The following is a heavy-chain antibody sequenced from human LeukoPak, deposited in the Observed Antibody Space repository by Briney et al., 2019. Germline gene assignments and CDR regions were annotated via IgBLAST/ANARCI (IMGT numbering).Heavy chain of an antibody. V-gene: IGHV3-7*01. CDR1: GFTFRNAW. Sequence: PGGSLRLSCAACGFTFRNAWMTWVRQAPGKGLEWVANIKQDGSEKYYVDSVKGRFTISRDNAKNSLYLQMNSLRAEDTAVYYCARRYFDYWGQGTLVTVSS. D-gene: IGHD1-14*01. CDR2: IKQDGSEK. CDR3: ARRYFDY. J-gene: IGHJ4*02.